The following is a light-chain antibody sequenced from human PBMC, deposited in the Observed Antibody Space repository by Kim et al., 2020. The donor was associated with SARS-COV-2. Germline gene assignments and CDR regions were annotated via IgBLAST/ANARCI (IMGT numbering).Light chain of an antibody. CDR2: GAS. V-gene: IGKV1-39*01. J-gene: IGKJ2*02. CDR1: KSVPTY. Sequence: STSLGERVTITCGASKSVPTYGLVYPHKPGNAPGLLIYGASTLQSGLPARFTGTGSGTDFTLTITYLQSEDFDSFYCQLCHIPLCTFRQGTKLE. CDR3: QLCHIPLCT.